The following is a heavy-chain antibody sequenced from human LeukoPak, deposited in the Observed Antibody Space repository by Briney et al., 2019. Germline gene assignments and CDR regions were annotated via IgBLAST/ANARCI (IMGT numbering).Heavy chain of an antibody. V-gene: IGHV4-59*12. CDR2: MYYTGST. J-gene: IGHJ3*02. CDR3: ARGPMSYDFWSGYYLLVRNDAFDI. CDR1: GGFISNYY. D-gene: IGHD3-3*01. Sequence: SETLSLTCNVSGGFISNYYCSWIRQPPGKGLEWIGYMYYTGSTNYNPSLKSRVTISVDKSKNQFSLKLSSVTGADTAVYYCARGPMSYDFWSGYYLLVRNDAFDIWGQGTMVTVSS.